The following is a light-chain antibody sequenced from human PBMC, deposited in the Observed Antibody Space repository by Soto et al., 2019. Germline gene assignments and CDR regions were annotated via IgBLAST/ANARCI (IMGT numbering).Light chain of an antibody. Sequence: IVLTQSPATLSLWPGETAILSCRASQSVSSYLSWYQQKPGQAPRLLIYDASSRAPGVPARFSGSGSATDFTLTISSLEPEDFALYYCQQRSSWITFGQGTRLEIE. CDR3: QQRSSWIT. CDR1: QSVSSY. J-gene: IGKJ5*01. CDR2: DAS. V-gene: IGKV3-11*01.